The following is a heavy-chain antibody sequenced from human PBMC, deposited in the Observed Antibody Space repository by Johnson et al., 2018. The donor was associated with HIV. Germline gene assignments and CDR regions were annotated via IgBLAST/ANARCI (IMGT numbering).Heavy chain of an antibody. Sequence: QVQLVESGGGVVQPGRSLRLSCAASGFTFSSYAMHWVRQAPGKGLEWVAFIRSDGSNKSYADSVRGRFTISRDNSKNTLSLQMNTLRAEETAVYYCAKGDCIGGSCYSFTDAFDIWGQGTMVTVSS. J-gene: IGHJ3*02. V-gene: IGHV3-30*02. CDR3: AKGDCIGGSCYSFTDAFDI. D-gene: IGHD2-15*01. CDR1: GFTFSSYA. CDR2: IRSDGSNK.